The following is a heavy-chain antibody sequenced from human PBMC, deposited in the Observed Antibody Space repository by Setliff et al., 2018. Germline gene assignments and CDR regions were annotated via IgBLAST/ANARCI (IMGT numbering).Heavy chain of an antibody. CDR3: ARDRSYYASGSFTKWFDY. CDR2: FFYSGDS. J-gene: IGHJ4*02. D-gene: IGHD3-10*01. Sequence: TLSLTCAVYSGSFSGYYWSWIRQPPGKGLEWIGLFFYSGDSRYNPSLKSRVTMSVDASRNQFSLKLSSVTAADTAIYYCARDRSYYASGSFTKWFDYWGQGTLVTVSS. CDR1: SGSFSGYY. V-gene: IGHV4-59*01.